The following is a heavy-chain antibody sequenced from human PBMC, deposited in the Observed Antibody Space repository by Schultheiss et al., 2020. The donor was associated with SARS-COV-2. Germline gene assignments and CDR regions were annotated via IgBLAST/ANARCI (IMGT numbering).Heavy chain of an antibody. CDR1: GFTVSSNY. V-gene: IGHV3-66*01. CDR3: ATANYDFWSGYYYYYGMDV. J-gene: IGHJ6*02. Sequence: GGSLRLSCAASGFTVSSNYMSWVRQAPGKGLEWVSVIYSGGSTYYADSVKGRFTISRDNSKNTLYLQMNSLRAEDTAVYYCATANYDFWSGYYYYYGMDVWGQGTTVTVSS. D-gene: IGHD3-3*01. CDR2: IYSGGST.